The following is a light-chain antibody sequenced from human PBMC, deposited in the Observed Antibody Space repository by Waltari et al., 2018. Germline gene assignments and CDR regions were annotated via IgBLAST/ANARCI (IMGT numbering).Light chain of an antibody. CDR3: SSYAGTTNVV. CDR2: EVS. V-gene: IGLV2-8*01. CDR1: SSDVGGFNY. J-gene: IGLJ2*01. Sequence: QSALTQPPSASGSPGQSVTISCTATSSDVGGFNYVSWYQQHPGKAPKLMIYEVSKRPSVVPERFSGSKPGHTAVLTVSGLQAEDEGDYYCSSYAGTTNVVFGGGTKLTVL.